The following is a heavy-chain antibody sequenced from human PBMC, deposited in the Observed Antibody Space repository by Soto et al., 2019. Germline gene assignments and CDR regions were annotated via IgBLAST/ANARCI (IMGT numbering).Heavy chain of an antibody. Sequence: ASVKVSCKASGYTFTSSYIHWVRQAPGQGLEWMGIINPSGGITDYAQRFQGRVTLTRDTSTSTVYMDLSNLTSDDTAIYYCARRFCTSTSCYYFDLWGQGTLVTVSS. CDR1: GYTFTSSY. CDR3: ARRFCTSTSCYYFDL. V-gene: IGHV1-46*01. D-gene: IGHD2-2*01. J-gene: IGHJ4*02. CDR2: INPSGGIT.